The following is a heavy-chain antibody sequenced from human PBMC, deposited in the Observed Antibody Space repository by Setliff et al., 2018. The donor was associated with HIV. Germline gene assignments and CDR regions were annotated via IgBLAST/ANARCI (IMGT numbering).Heavy chain of an antibody. CDR1: ADSLDGYY. J-gene: IGHJ6*03. CDR2: TQISGST. D-gene: IGHD1-7*01. V-gene: IGHV4-4*07. CDR3: ARVNGIELSVHYYFMDV. Sequence: SETLSLTCTVSADSLDGYYWAWIRQPAGKGLEWIGRTQISGSTDSNPSLMSRVTMSLDASKNQFSLRLISVTPADTGVYYCARVNGIELSVHYYFMDVWGKGTTVTVSS.